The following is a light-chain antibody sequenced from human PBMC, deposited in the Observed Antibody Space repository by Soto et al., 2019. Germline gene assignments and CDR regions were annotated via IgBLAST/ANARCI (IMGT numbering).Light chain of an antibody. CDR3: QQYGTSPGT. CDR2: GAS. CDR1: QSISSN. V-gene: IGKV3-20*01. Sequence: EIVMTQSPATLSVSPGERATLSCRASQSISSNLAWYQQKPGQAPRLLIYGASNRATGIPDRFSGSGSGTDFTLTISRLEAEDFVVYYCQQYGTSPGTFGQGTRLEIK. J-gene: IGKJ5*01.